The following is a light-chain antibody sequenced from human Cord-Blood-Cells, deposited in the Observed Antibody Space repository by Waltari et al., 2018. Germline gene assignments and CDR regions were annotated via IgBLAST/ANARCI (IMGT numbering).Light chain of an antibody. CDR1: SSDVGGYNY. CDR2: EVS. Sequence: QSALTQPPSASGSPGQSVTISCTGTSSDVGGYNYVSWYQQHPGKAPQLMIYEVSKRPSGVPDGFSGYTSGNTASSTVAVLQDEDEADYYCSSYAGSNNPYVFGAGTKVTVL. J-gene: IGLJ1*01. CDR3: SSYAGSNNPYV. V-gene: IGLV2-8*01.